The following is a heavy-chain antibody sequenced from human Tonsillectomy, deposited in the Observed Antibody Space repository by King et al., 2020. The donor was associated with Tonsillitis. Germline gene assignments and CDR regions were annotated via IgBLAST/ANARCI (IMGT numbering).Heavy chain of an antibody. CDR3: ARVIPVGSFDW. CDR2: ILYSGST. Sequence: QLQESGPGLVKPSQTLSLTCSVSCGSISSGGYYWSWIRQHPGKGLEWVGYILYSGSTHYNPSLESRVTVSVDTSKNQFSLKLNSVTAADTAVYYCARVIPVGSFDWWGQGTLVTVSS. J-gene: IGHJ4*02. V-gene: IGHV4-31*03. D-gene: IGHD1-26*01. CDR1: CGSISSGGYY.